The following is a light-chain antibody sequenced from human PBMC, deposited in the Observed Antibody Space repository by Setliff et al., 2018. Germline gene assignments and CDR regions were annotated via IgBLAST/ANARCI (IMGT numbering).Light chain of an antibody. CDR1: GSNIGSNT. J-gene: IGLJ2*01. Sequence: QSALTQPPSASGTPGQRVTISCSGTGSNIGSNTVNWYQQFPGTAPKLLIQTNNQRHFGVPDRFSGSKSGASASLAISGLQSGDEADYYCAVWDDNLNGPVFGGGTKVTVL. CDR3: AVWDDNLNGPV. V-gene: IGLV1-44*01. CDR2: TNN.